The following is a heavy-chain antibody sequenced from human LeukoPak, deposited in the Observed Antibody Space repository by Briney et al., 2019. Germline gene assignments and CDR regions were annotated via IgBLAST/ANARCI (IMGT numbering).Heavy chain of an antibody. D-gene: IGHD2-8*01. CDR2: ISYDGSNK. Sequence: PGGSLRLSCAASGFTFSSYAMHWVRQAPGKGLEWVAVISYDGSNKYYADSVKGRFTVSRDNSRNTMYLQMNSLRPEDTAIYYCARDLDVTNYFSYFDPWGQGTLVTVSS. CDR3: ARDLDVTNYFSYFDP. V-gene: IGHV3-30*01. J-gene: IGHJ5*02. CDR1: GFTFSSYA.